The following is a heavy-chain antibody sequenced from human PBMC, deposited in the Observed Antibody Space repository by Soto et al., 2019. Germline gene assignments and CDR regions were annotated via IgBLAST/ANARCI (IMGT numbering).Heavy chain of an antibody. CDR2: VSGSSSYI. Sequence: GALIVSGEGSGIKCRNFNMILVRQAPGKGLEWVSSVSGSSSYIYYADSVKGRFTVSRDNANNLVFLQMNGLRPEDTAMYYCARDLRGHYGPWAQRTMVTGSS. V-gene: IGHV3-21*06. CDR3: ARDLRGHYGP. J-gene: IGHJ3*01. CDR1: GIKCRNFN. D-gene: IGHD4-17*01.